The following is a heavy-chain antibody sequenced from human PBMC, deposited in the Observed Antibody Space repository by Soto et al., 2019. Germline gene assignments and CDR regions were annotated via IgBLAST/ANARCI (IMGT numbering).Heavy chain of an antibody. J-gene: IGHJ4*02. CDR1: GFTFSSHW. V-gene: IGHV3-74*01. D-gene: IGHD3-22*01. Sequence: EVQLVESGGALVQPGGSLRLSCAASGFTFSSHWIHWVRQAPGKGLVWVSRINSGGTTTNYADSVKGRFTISRDNAKNTLYLHMNSLRGEDTAVYRCVRGAFHYYSLYSWGQGTLVPVPS. CDR3: VRGAFHYYSLYS. CDR2: INSGGTTT.